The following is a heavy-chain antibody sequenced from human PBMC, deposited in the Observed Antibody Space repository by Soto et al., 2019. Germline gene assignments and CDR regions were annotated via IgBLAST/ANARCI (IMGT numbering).Heavy chain of an antibody. D-gene: IGHD3-22*01. CDR1: GFIFSTYA. Sequence: QVQLVESGGGVVQPGRSLRLSCAASGFIFSTYAMHWVRQAPGKGLEWVTFISYDGRNKYYADSVKDRFTISRYNSKNTLYLLMNSLRTEDTAVYYCAREYDSSGYGYDAFDIWCQGTMVSVSS. CDR3: AREYDSSGYGYDAFDI. J-gene: IGHJ3*02. V-gene: IGHV3-30*04. CDR2: ISYDGRNK.